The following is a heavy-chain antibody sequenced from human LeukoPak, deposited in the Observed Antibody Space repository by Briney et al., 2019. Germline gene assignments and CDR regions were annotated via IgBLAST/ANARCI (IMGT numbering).Heavy chain of an antibody. D-gene: IGHD3-10*01. V-gene: IGHV4-34*01. J-gene: IGHJ4*02. CDR1: GGPFSGYF. Sequence: SETLSLTCAVSGGPFSGYFWSWIRQSSGKGLEWIGEIHNSGTTNYNPSLNSRVTISEDTSKNQFYLNLSSVTAADTAVYYCARRYYYNLGSFPFDFWGQGTLVTASS. CDR3: ARRYYYNLGSFPFDF. CDR2: IHNSGTT.